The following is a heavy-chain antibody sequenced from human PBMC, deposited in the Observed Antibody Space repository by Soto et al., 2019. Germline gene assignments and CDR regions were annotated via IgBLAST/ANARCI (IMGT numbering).Heavy chain of an antibody. D-gene: IGHD3-22*01. CDR1: GGTFSKYA. CDR2: TIPMFGTP. J-gene: IGHJ6*02. V-gene: IGHV1-69*01. Sequence: QVQLVQSGAEMQQPGASVRVSCKASGGTFSKYAFSWVRQAPGQGLEWLGGTIPMFGTPNYAQKFQGRVAISAAESTATVYRELSSLRAEATAVYFCARPLRDRNYYAGMAVWGQGTTVTVSS. CDR3: ARPLRDRNYYAGMAV.